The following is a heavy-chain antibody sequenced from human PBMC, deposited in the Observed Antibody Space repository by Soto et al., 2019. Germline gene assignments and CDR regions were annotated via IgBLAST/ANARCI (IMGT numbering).Heavy chain of an antibody. Sequence: EVQLLESGGGLVQPGGSLRLSCAASGFTFSSYWMHWVRQAPGKGLVWVSRINSDGSSTSYADSVKDRFTISRDNAKNTLYLQMNSLRAEDTAVYYCVRTSLVVAAATREDYWGQGTLVTVSS. CDR3: VRTSLVVAAATREDY. D-gene: IGHD2-15*01. CDR2: INSDGSST. CDR1: GFTFSSYW. V-gene: IGHV3-74*01. J-gene: IGHJ4*02.